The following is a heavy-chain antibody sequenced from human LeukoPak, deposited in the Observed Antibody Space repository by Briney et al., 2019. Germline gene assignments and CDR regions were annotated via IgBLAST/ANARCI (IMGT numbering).Heavy chain of an antibody. CDR2: MYYSGST. J-gene: IGHJ4*02. Sequence: PGGSLRLSCAASGFTFSNYGLSWVRQAPGKGLEWIGSMYYSGSTYYNPSLKSRVTISVDTSQNQFSLKLTSVTAADTAVYYCATLDYWGQGTLVTVSS. V-gene: IGHV4-38-2*01. CDR3: ATLDY. CDR1: GFTFSNYG.